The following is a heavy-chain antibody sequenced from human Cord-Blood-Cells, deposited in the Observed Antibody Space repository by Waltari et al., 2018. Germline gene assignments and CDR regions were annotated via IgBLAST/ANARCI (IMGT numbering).Heavy chain of an antibody. CDR3: ASGVEYYDFWSGYYNWFDP. CDR2: ISSSSSYI. D-gene: IGHD3-3*01. CDR1: GFTFSRYI. J-gene: IGHJ5*02. V-gene: IGHV3-21*01. Sequence: EVQLVESGGGLVKPGGSLRLSCAASGFTFSRYIMTWARQAPGQGLEWVSSISSSSSYIYYADSVKGRFTISRDNAKNSLYLQMNSLRAEDTAVYYCASGVEYYDFWSGYYNWFDPWGQGTLVTVSS.